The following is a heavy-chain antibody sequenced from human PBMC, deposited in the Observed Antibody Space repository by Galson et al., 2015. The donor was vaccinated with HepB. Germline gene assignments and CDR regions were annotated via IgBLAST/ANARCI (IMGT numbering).Heavy chain of an antibody. Sequence: SVKVSCKASGYTFTSYYMHWVRQAPGQGLEWMGIINPSGGSTSYAQKFQGRVTMTRDTSTSTVYMEPSSLRSEDTAVYYCAREGYYDSSGYYPLDYWGQGTLVTVSS. CDR1: GYTFTSYY. J-gene: IGHJ4*02. CDR2: INPSGGST. D-gene: IGHD3-22*01. CDR3: AREGYYDSSGYYPLDY. V-gene: IGHV1-46*03.